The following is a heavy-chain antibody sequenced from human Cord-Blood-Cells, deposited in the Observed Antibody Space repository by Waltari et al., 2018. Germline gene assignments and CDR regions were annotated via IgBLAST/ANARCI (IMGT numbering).Heavy chain of an antibody. J-gene: IGHJ2*01. V-gene: IGHV3-30-3*01. CDR2: ISYDGSNK. CDR3: ARGPRWELHGPSYWYFDL. D-gene: IGHD1-26*01. Sequence: QVQLVESGGGVVQPGRSLRLSCAASGFTFSSYPMHWVRQAPGKGLEWVAVISYDGSNKYYADSVKGRFTISRDNSKNTLYLQMNSLRAEDMAVYYCARGPRWELHGPSYWYFDLWGRGTLVTVSS. CDR1: GFTFSSYP.